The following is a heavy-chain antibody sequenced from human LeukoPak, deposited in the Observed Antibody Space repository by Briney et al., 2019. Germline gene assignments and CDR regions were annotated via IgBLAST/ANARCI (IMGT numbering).Heavy chain of an antibody. CDR1: LFTFSTYG. J-gene: IGHJ4*02. CDR3: ARDRALSYFDY. V-gene: IGHV3-33*01. CDR2: IWYDGSKT. D-gene: IGHD2/OR15-2a*01. Sequence: GGALRDSCVVSLFTFSTYGMHWVRPAPGRGVEWVAVIWYDGSKTYYADSVKGRFTISRDNPKNTLYLQMNSLRAEDTAVYYCARDRALSYFDYWGEGALVTVSS.